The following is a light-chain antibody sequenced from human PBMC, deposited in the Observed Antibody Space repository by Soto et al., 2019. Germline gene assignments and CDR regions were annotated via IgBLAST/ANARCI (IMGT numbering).Light chain of an antibody. Sequence: DIQMTQSPSSLSASVGDRVTITCRASQTIDNNLNWYQQKPGKAPRHLIYVAFSLQSGVPSRFSGSGSGTDFTLTISSLQPDDFATYFCQQSFILPNTFGQGTILEIK. CDR3: QQSFILPNT. V-gene: IGKV1-39*01. J-gene: IGKJ2*01. CDR2: VAF. CDR1: QTIDNN.